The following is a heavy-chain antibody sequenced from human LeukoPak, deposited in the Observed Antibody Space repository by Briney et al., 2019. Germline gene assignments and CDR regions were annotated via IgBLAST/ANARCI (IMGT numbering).Heavy chain of an antibody. V-gene: IGHV3-7*01. D-gene: IGHD2-15*01. CDR3: ARSAYDYSEGTY. Sequence: PGGSLRLSCAASGFTFRSNWMSWVRQAPGKALEGVANVNQDGSEKYYVDSVKGRFTISRDNAENSLYLHMNSLRAEDTAVYYCARSAYDYSEGTYWGQGTLVSVSS. J-gene: IGHJ4*02. CDR1: GFTFRSNW. CDR2: VNQDGSEK.